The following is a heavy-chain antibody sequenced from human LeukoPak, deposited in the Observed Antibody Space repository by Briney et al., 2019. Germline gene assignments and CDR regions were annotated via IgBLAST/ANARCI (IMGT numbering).Heavy chain of an antibody. CDR1: GGSFSGYY. Sequence: PSETLSLTCAVYGGSFSGYYWSWIRQPPGKGLEWIGEINHSGSTNYNPSLKSRVTISVDTSKNQFSLKLSSVTAADTAVYYCAGSSTTIDYWGQGTLVTVSS. CDR2: INHSGST. CDR3: AGSSTTIDY. D-gene: IGHD1-1*01. J-gene: IGHJ4*02. V-gene: IGHV4-34*01.